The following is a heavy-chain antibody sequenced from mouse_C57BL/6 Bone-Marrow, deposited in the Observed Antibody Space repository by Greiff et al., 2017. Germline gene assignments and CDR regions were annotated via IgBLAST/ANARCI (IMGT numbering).Heavy chain of an antibody. CDR3: ARDYGSSYYFDY. CDR1: GYTFTSYW. CDR2: IYPGSGST. Sequence: QVQLQQSGAELARPGASVKMSCKASGYTFTSYWITWVKQRPGQGLEWIGDIYPGSGSTNYNEKFKSKATLTVDTSSSTAYMQLSSLTSEDSAVYYCARDYGSSYYFDYWGQGTTLTVSS. D-gene: IGHD1-1*01. J-gene: IGHJ2*01. V-gene: IGHV1-55*01.